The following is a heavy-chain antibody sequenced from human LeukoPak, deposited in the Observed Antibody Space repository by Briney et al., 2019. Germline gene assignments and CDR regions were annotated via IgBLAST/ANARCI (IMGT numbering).Heavy chain of an antibody. D-gene: IGHD3-10*01. Sequence: GGSLRLSCAASGFTFSNAWMSWVRQAPGKGLEWVGRIKSKTDGGTTDYAAPVKGRFTISRDDSKNTLYLQMNSLKTEDTAVYYCTTDWAMARGVTDAFDIWGQGTMVTVSS. V-gene: IGHV3-15*01. CDR1: GFTFSNAW. CDR3: TTDWAMARGVTDAFDI. J-gene: IGHJ3*02. CDR2: IKSKTDGGTT.